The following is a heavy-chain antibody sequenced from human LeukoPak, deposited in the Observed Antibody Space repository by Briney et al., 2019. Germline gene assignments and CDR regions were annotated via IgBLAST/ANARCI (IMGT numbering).Heavy chain of an antibody. CDR1: GFTFNSYS. D-gene: IGHD3-22*01. CDR3: AKNYYDSSGLFDY. V-gene: IGHV3-21*01. Sequence: GGSLRLSCAASGFTFNSYSMNWVRQAPGKGLEWVSSISSSSSYIYYANSVKGRFTISRDNAKNSLHLQMNSLRAEDTAVYYCAKNYYDSSGLFDYWGQGTLVIVSS. CDR2: ISSSSSYI. J-gene: IGHJ4*02.